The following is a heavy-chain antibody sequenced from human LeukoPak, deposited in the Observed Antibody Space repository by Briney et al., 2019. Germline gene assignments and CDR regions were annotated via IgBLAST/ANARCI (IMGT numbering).Heavy chain of an antibody. J-gene: IGHJ4*02. CDR2: IYNSATT. D-gene: IGHD3-3*01. V-gene: IGHV4-59*08. CDR3: ARHYSGRFLE. Sequence: SETLSLTCSVSGGSVSGYYWSWIRQSPGKGLEWIAYIYNSATTNYNPSLKSRVTISMDTSRNQFSLKLTSVTAADTAIYYCARHYSGRFLEWSRGTLVIVSS. CDR1: GGSVSGYY.